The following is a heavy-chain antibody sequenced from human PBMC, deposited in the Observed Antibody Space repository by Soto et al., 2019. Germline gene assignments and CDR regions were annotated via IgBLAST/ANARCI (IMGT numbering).Heavy chain of an antibody. V-gene: IGHV4-34*01. CDR3: ARGKGQCSGGSCYGYYYYGMDV. D-gene: IGHD2-15*01. CDR2: INHSGST. J-gene: IGHJ6*02. CDR1: GGSFSGYY. Sequence: SETLSLTCAVYGGSFSGYYWSWIRQPPGKGLEWIGEINHSGSTYYNPSLKSRVTISVDTSKNQFSLKLSSVTAADTAVYYCARGKGQCSGGSCYGYYYYGMDVWGQGTTVTVSS.